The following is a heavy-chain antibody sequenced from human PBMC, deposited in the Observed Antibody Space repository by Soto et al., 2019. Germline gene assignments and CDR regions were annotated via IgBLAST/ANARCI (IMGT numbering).Heavy chain of an antibody. CDR1: GYSFTSYW. J-gene: IGHJ3*02. CDR2: IYPGDSDT. D-gene: IGHD3-3*01. Sequence: GESLKISCKGSGYSFTSYWIGWVRQMPGKGLEWMGIIYPGDSDTRYSPSFQGQVTISADKSISTAYLQWSSLKASDTAMYYCARQTIFGVVILPYAFDIWGPGTMVTVSS. V-gene: IGHV5-51*01. CDR3: ARQTIFGVVILPYAFDI.